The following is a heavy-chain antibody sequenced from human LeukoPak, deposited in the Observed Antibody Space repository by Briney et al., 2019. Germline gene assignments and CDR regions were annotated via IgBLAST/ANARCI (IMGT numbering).Heavy chain of an antibody. CDR1: GYTFTSYY. J-gene: IGHJ4*02. V-gene: IGHV1-46*01. CDR3: ARDGVFGAAAGAIDY. D-gene: IGHD6-13*01. CDR2: INPSGGST. Sequence: GASVKVSCKASGYTFTSYYMHWVRQAPGQGLEWMGMINPSGGSTSYAQKFQGRVTMTRDTSTSTVYMELSSLRSEDTAVYYCARDGVFGAAAGAIDYWGQGTLVTVSS.